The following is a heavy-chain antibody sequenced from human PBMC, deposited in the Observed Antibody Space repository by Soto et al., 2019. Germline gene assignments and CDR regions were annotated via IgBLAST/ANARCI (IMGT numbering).Heavy chain of an antibody. CDR3: AHTQLTTAANAFDV. V-gene: IGHV2-5*02. Sequence: QITLKESGPTLVKHTQALTLTCSFSGFSLTTLGVGVGWVRQPPGKALEWLALIYWDDDRQYSPSLKSRLTITKDTSKNQVVLRMTNMDPVDTGTYYCAHTQLTTAANAFDVWGQGTIVTVSS. CDR2: IYWDDDR. J-gene: IGHJ3*01. CDR1: GFSLTTLGVG. D-gene: IGHD1-1*01.